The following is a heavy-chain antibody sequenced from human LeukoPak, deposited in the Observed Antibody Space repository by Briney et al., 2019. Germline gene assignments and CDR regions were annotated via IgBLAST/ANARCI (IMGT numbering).Heavy chain of an antibody. CDR2: ISSGSSYI. D-gene: IGHD5-18*01. V-gene: IGHV3-21*01. Sequence: GGSLRLSCAASGFTFSSYSMNWVRHPPPEGLELVSSISSGSSYIYYADSVEGRLTISRDNAKNSLYLQMNSLGAEDTAVYYCARDRPAMVKGPGEYWGQGTLVTVSS. CDR3: ARDRPAMVKGPGEY. CDR1: GFTFSSYS. J-gene: IGHJ4*02.